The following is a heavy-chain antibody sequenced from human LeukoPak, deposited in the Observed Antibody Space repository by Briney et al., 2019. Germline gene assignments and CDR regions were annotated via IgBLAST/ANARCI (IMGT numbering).Heavy chain of an antibody. CDR3: ARGYDSSGFDY. CDR2: IYHSGST. V-gene: IGHV4-38-2*02. CDR1: GYSISSGYY. D-gene: IGHD3-22*01. Sequence: SETLSLTCTVSGYSISSGYYWGWIRQPPGKGLEWIGSIYHSGSTYYNPSLKSRVTISVDTSKNQFSLKLSSVTAADTAVYYCARGYDSSGFDYWGQGTLVTVSS. J-gene: IGHJ4*02.